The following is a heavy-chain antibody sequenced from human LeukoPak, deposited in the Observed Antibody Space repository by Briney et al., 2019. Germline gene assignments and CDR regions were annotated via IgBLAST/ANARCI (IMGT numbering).Heavy chain of an antibody. D-gene: IGHD1-26*01. CDR2: IYTSGST. CDR1: GGSISSGSYY. V-gene: IGHV4-61*02. J-gene: IGHJ4*02. Sequence: PSETLSLTCTVSGGSISSGSYYWSWIRQPAGKGLEWIGRIYTSGSTNYNPPLKSRVTMSVDTSKNQFSLKLSSVTAADTAVYYCARSMVRGSYYEYYFDYWGQGTLVTVSS. CDR3: ARSMVRGSYYEYYFDY.